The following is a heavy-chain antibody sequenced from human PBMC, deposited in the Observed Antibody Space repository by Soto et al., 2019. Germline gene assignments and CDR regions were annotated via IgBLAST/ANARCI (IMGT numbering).Heavy chain of an antibody. CDR3: ARDRSGYDPSFDY. V-gene: IGHV4-30-4*02. D-gene: IGHD5-12*01. CDR1: GGSISSGDYY. CDR2: IYYSGST. J-gene: IGHJ4*02. Sequence: PSDTLSLTCTVSGGSISSGDYYWSWIRQPPGKGLEWIGYIYYSGSTYYNPSLKSRVTISVDTSKNQFSLKLSSVTAADTAVYYCARDRSGYDPSFDYWGQGTLVTVSS.